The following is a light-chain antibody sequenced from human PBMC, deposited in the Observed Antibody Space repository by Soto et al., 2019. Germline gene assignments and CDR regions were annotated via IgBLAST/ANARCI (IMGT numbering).Light chain of an antibody. Sequence: DIQMTQSQSSLSASVGDRVTITCQASQDINNYLNWYQQKPGKAPKLLIYDASSLESGVPSRFGGSGSGTEFTLTISNLQPDDFATYYCQQYVTYSWTFGRGTKVDIK. J-gene: IGKJ1*01. CDR3: QQYVTYSWT. CDR2: DAS. CDR1: QDINNY. V-gene: IGKV1-33*01.